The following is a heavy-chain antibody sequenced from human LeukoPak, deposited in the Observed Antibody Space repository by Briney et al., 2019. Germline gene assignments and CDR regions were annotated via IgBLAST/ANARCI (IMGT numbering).Heavy chain of an antibody. J-gene: IGHJ6*02. V-gene: IGHV3-30*18. CDR2: ISYDGSNK. Sequence: GGSLRLSCAASGFTFSSYGMHWVRQAPGKGLEWVAVISYDGSNKYYADSVKGRFTISRDNSKNTLYLQMNSLRAEDTAVYYCAKGTIQLWFGELFCMDVWGQGTTVNVSS. D-gene: IGHD3-10*01. CDR1: GFTFSSYG. CDR3: AKGTIQLWFGELFCMDV.